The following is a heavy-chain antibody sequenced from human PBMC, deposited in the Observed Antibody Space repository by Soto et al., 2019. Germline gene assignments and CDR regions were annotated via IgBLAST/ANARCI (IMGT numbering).Heavy chain of an antibody. CDR1: GFSLTTPRMG. Sequence: QVTLKESGPLLVRPTETLTLTCTVSGFSLTTPRMGLTWIRQPPGKALEWLAHIFSNDEKSYRTSLKSRLTISKDTSRTQVVLTMTNMDPVDTGTYYCARVRSNYYGSGTYYFDYWGQGTLVTVSS. V-gene: IGHV2-26*01. CDR2: IFSNDEK. D-gene: IGHD3-10*01. CDR3: ARVRSNYYGSGTYYFDY. J-gene: IGHJ4*02.